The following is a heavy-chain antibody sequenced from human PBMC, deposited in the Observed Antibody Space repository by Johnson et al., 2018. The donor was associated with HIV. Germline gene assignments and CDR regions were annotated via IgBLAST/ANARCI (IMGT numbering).Heavy chain of an antibody. D-gene: IGHD3-16*02. CDR2: LYSGGST. CDR1: GFIVSSNY. CDR3: TTAIVIDAFDI. Sequence: VPLVESGGGLVQPGGSLRLSCAASGFIVSSNYMSWVRQAPGKGLEWVSVLYSGGSTYYADSVKGRFTISRDNSKNTLYLQMNSLKTDDTAVYYCTTAIVIDAFDIWGQGTMVTVSS. V-gene: IGHV3-66*01. J-gene: IGHJ3*02.